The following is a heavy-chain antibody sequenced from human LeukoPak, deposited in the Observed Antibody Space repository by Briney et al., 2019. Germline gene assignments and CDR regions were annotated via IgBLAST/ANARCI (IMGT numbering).Heavy chain of an antibody. Sequence: GGSLRLSCAASGFTFSNYVMSWVRQAPGKGLEWVSAISGSGGSTYYADSVKGRFTISRDNSNNTLYLQMNSLRAEDTAVYYCARDLYRIVVVPHYFDYWGQGTLVTVSS. CDR1: GFTFSNYV. J-gene: IGHJ4*02. CDR3: ARDLYRIVVVPHYFDY. D-gene: IGHD3-22*01. CDR2: ISGSGGST. V-gene: IGHV3-23*01.